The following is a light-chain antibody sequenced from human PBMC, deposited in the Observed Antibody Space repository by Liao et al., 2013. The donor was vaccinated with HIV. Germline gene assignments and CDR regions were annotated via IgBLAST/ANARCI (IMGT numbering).Light chain of an antibody. CDR1: NIRSRG. Sequence: YVLTQPPSVSVAPGQTAVMTCGGNNIRSRGVHWYQQRPGQAPVLVMYYDQNRPSGIPERFSGSNSANTATLTISRVEAGDEADYYCQVWGTSSDHWVFGGGTKLTVL. J-gene: IGLJ3*02. CDR2: YDQ. V-gene: IGLV3-21*04. CDR3: QVWGTSSDHWV.